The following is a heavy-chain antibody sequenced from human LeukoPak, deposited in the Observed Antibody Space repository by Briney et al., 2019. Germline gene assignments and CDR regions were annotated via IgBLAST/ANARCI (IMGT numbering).Heavy chain of an antibody. CDR1: GFTFSSYA. CDR2: ISYDGSNK. Sequence: PGGSLRLSCAASGFTFSSYAMHWVRQAPGKGLEWVAVISYDGSNKYYADSVKGRFTISRDNSKNTLYLQMNSLRAEDTAVYYCAKTYSGYSSGGRDYWGQGTLVTVSS. J-gene: IGHJ4*02. V-gene: IGHV3-30*18. CDR3: AKTYSGYSSGGRDY. D-gene: IGHD6-13*01.